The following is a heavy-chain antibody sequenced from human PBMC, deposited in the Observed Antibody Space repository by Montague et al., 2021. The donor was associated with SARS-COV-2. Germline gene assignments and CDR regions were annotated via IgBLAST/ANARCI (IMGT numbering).Heavy chain of an antibody. CDR1: GGSFSGYY. V-gene: IGHV4-34*01. D-gene: IGHD3-10*01. Sequence: SETLSLTCAVYGGSFSGYYWSWIRQPPGKGLEWIGEINHSGSTNYNPSLKSRVTISVDTSKNQFSPKLSSVTAADTAVYYCARRLYSYGSGTYRDWGQGTLVTVSS. CDR2: INHSGST. CDR3: ARRLYSYGSGTYRD. J-gene: IGHJ4*02.